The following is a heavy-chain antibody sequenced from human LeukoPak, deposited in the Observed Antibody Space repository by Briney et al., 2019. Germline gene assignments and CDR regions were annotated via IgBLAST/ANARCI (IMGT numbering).Heavy chain of an antibody. D-gene: IGHD1-26*01. J-gene: IGHJ4*02. V-gene: IGHV1-2*02. CDR1: GYTFTNYY. Sequence: EASVTVSFKASGYTFTNYYIHWVRQAPGQGLEWMGWIKPYTGSTSYAQKFQGRVTMTRDTSISTAYMDVTTLRSDDTAVYYCATMGAKTFDHWGQGTLVTVSS. CDR3: ATMGAKTFDH. CDR2: IKPYTGST.